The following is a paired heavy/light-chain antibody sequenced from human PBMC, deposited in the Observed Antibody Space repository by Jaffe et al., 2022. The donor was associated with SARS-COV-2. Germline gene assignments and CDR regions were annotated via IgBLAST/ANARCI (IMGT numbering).Heavy chain of an antibody. CDR1: SGSISGYY. D-gene: IGHD6-13*01. CDR2: VHYGGST. J-gene: IGHJ5*02. Sequence: QVQLQESGPGLVKPSETLSLTCTVSSGSISGYYWSWMRQPPGKGLEWIGYVHYGGSTSYNPSLKSRVTISVDTSKNHFSLRLGSVTAADTAVYYCARDHEQSSSSWYRAQSWFDPWGQGTLVTVSS. CDR3: ARDHEQSSSSWYRAQSWFDP. V-gene: IGHV4-59*01.
Light chain of an antibody. V-gene: IGLV1-40*01. CDR2: GNT. CDR1: SSNIGAGYH. CDR3: QSYDSSLSGYV. J-gene: IGLJ1*01. Sequence: QSVLAQPPSVSGAPGQRVTISCTGSSSNIGAGYHVHWYQQLPGTAPKLLIYGNTNRPSGVPDRFSGSKSGTSASLAISGLQAEDEADYYCQSYDSSLSGYVFGTGTEVTVL.